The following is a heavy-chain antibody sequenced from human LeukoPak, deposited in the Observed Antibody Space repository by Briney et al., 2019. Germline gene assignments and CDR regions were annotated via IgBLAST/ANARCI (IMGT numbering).Heavy chain of an antibody. D-gene: IGHD2-2*01. CDR1: GFTFSGYA. CDR3: ASYCSSTSCYDAFGI. CDR2: ISGSGGST. Sequence: GGSLRLSCAASGFTFSGYAMSWVRQAPGKGLEWVSAISGSGGSTYYADSVKGRFTISRDNSKNTLYLQMNSLRAEDTAVYYCASYCSSTSCYDAFGIWGQGTMVTVSS. V-gene: IGHV3-23*01. J-gene: IGHJ3*02.